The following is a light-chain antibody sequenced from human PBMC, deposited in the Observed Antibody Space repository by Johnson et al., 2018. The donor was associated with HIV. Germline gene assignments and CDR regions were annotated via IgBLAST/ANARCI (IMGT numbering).Light chain of an antibody. CDR1: SSNIGNNY. CDR3: GTWDSSLSAYYV. CDR2: ENN. V-gene: IGLV1-51*02. J-gene: IGLJ1*01. Sequence: QPVLTQPPSVSAAPGQKVTISCSGSSSNIGNNYVSWYQQLPGTAPKLLIYENNKRPSGIPDRFSGSKSGTSATLGITGLQTGAEADYYCGTWDSSLSAYYVFGTGTKVTVL.